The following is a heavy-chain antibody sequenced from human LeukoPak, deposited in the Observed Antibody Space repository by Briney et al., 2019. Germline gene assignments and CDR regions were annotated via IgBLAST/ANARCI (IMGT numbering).Heavy chain of an antibody. CDR2: IGTAGDT. D-gene: IGHD3-10*01. J-gene: IGHJ4*02. Sequence: PGGSLRLSCAASGFTFSSYDMHWVRQATGKGLEWVSAIGTAGDTYYPGSVKGRFTISRENAKNSLYLQMNSLRAGDTAVYYCARGSYGSGSKVLDYWGQGTLVTVSS. CDR1: GFTFSSYD. V-gene: IGHV3-13*01. CDR3: ARGSYGSGSKVLDY.